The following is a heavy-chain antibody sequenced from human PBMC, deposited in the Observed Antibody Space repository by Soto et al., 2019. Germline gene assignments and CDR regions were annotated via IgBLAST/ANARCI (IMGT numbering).Heavy chain of an antibody. CDR2: ISGSGGST. CDR3: GKAGVSNYCSTTSCYFGY. V-gene: IGHV3-23*01. D-gene: IGHD2-2*01. CDR1: GFTFSSYA. J-gene: IGHJ4*02. Sequence: GGSLRLSCAASGFTFSSYAMSWVRQAPGKGLEWVSSISGSGGSTYYADSVKGRFTISRDNSKNTLYLQMNSRRAEDTAVYYCGKAGVSNYCSTTSCYFGYWGQGTLVPVSS.